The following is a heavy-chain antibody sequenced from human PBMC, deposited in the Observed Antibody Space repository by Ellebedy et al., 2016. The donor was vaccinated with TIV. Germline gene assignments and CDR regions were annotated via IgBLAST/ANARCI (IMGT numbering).Heavy chain of an antibody. Sequence: ASVKVSXXASGYTFTSYGISWMRQAPGQGLEWMGWISAYNGNTNYAQKLQGRVTMTTDTSTSTAYMELRSLRSDDTAVYYCATIAVAGTDDYWGQGTLVTVSS. CDR1: GYTFTSYG. CDR3: ATIAVAGTDDY. V-gene: IGHV1-18*04. D-gene: IGHD6-19*01. J-gene: IGHJ4*02. CDR2: ISAYNGNT.